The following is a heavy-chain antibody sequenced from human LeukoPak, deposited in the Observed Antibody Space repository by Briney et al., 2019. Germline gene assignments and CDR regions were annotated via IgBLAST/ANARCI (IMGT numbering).Heavy chain of an antibody. CDR3: AKDLSSVFDALNI. D-gene: IGHD3-10*01. V-gene: IGHV3-43*02. CDR1: GFTFDDYA. CDR2: ISGDGATT. Sequence: PGGSLTLSCAASGFTFDDYAMHWVRQAPGKGLEWVSLISGDGATTYYAASVKGRFTISRDNKKNVLYLQMNNLGTEDTALFYCAKDLSSVFDALNIWGPGKLGSVSS. J-gene: IGHJ3*02.